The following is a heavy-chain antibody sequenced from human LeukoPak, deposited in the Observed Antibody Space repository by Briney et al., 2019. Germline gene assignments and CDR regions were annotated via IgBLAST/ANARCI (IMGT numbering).Heavy chain of an antibody. V-gene: IGHV3-21*01. Sequence: GGSLRPSCSASGFTFSTYSMNWVRQAPGKGLEGVSSISTGSSYIFYGDSVKGRFTISRDNADNSLYLKMNSLRAEDTAVYYCARTRDSSGCFDFWGQGTLVTVSS. CDR3: ARTRDSSGCFDF. D-gene: IGHD6-19*01. J-gene: IGHJ4*02. CDR2: ISTGSSYI. CDR1: GFTFSTYS.